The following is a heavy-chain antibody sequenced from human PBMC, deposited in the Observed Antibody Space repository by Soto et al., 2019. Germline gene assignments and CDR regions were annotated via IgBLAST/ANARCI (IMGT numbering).Heavy chain of an antibody. Sequence: QVQLVESGGGVVQPGRSLRLSCAASGFTFSTYGMHWVCQAPGKGLEWVAVIWYDGSNKYYADSVKGRFTISRDNSKNTLYLQMNSLRAEDTAVYYCARCNGVSCYKADGMDVWGQGTTVTVSS. CDR3: ARCNGVSCYKADGMDV. CDR1: GFTFSTYG. V-gene: IGHV3-33*01. J-gene: IGHJ6*02. D-gene: IGHD2-15*01. CDR2: IWYDGSNK.